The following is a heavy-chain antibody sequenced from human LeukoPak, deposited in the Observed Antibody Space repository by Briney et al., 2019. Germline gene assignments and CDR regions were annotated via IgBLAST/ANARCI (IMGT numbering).Heavy chain of an antibody. V-gene: IGHV3-7*01. J-gene: IGHJ6*03. CDR2: IKQDGSEK. Sequence: PEGSLRLSCAASGFTFSSYWMSWVRQAPGKGLEWVANIKQDGSEKYYVDSVKGRFTISRDNAKNSLYLQMNSLRAEDTAVYYCARAHDVSSSWDYYMDVWGKGTTVTVSS. CDR3: ARAHDVSSSWDYYMDV. D-gene: IGHD6-6*01. CDR1: GFTFSSYW.